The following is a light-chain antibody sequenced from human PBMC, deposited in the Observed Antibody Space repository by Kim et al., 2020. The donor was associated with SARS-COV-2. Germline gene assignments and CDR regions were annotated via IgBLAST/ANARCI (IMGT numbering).Light chain of an antibody. CDR2: DGS. J-gene: IGKJ4*01. CDR3: QQYLRSPLT. CDR1: QSIRSTF. Sequence: SPGERATHSCRASQSIRSTFLAWYQQRPGQAPRLLIYDGSNRATGIPDRFGGSGSGTDFTLTISRLEPDDFAVYYCQQYLRSPLTFGGGTKVDIK. V-gene: IGKV3-20*01.